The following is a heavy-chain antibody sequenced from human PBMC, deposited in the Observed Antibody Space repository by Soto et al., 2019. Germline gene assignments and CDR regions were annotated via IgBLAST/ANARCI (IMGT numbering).Heavy chain of an antibody. J-gene: IGHJ3*02. CDR3: AREVTIFGVVIIGVGAFDI. Sequence: QVQLVQSGAEVKKPGASVKVSCKASGYTFTSYAMHWVRQAPGQRLEWMGWINAGNGNTKYSQKFQGRVTITRDTSARTAYMELSSLRSEDTAVYYCAREVTIFGVVIIGVGAFDIWGQGTMVTVSS. D-gene: IGHD3-3*01. CDR1: GYTFTSYA. V-gene: IGHV1-3*01. CDR2: INAGNGNT.